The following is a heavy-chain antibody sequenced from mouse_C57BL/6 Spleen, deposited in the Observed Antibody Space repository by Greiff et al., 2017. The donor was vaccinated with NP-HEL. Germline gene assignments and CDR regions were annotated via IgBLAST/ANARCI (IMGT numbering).Heavy chain of an antibody. CDR2: IAPDAGEP. J-gene: IGHJ3*01. CDR3: ARALYGRGFAY. CDR1: GFTITDYY. D-gene: IGHD1-1*01. V-gene: IGHV14-2*01. Sequence: EVQLMASGADLVKPGASVKFSCTASGFTITDYYMPWVHQPPDQGLEWIGRIAPDAGEPNYAPNFQGQVTITADTSSNTAYLQLSSLTSEDTAVYYCARALYGRGFAYWGQGTLVTVSA.